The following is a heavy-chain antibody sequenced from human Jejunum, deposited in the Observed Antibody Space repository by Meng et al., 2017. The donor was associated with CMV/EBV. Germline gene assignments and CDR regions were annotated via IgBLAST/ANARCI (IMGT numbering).Heavy chain of an antibody. V-gene: IGHV3-48*03. D-gene: IGHD3-3*01. CDR3: ARGDYDFWGGY. CDR2: VSSSGNDL. Sequence: ASGVNFRNYELNWVRQAPGKGLEWIAYVSSSGNDLNYADSVRGRFTISRDNAKNSLYLQMDSLRLEDTAVYYCARGDYDFWGGYWGQGTVVTVSS. CDR1: GVNFRNYE. J-gene: IGHJ4*02.